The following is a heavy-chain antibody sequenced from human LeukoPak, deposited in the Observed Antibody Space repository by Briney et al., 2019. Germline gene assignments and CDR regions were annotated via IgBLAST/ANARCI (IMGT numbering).Heavy chain of an antibody. V-gene: IGHV4-61*02. J-gene: IGHJ6*03. CDR2: IYTSGST. CDR1: GGSISSGSYY. Sequence: PSQTLSLTCTVSGGSISSGSYYWSWIRQPAGKGLEWIGRIYTSGSTNYNPSLKSRVTISVDTPKNQFSLKLSSVTAADTAVYYCARFGAVAGWYYYYYMDVWGKGTTVTVSS. CDR3: ARFGAVAGWYYYYYMDV. D-gene: IGHD6-19*01.